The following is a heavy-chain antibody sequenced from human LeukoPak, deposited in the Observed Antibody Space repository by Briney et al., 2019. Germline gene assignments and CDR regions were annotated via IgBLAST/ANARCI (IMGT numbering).Heavy chain of an antibody. J-gene: IGHJ6*02. CDR2: IYYSGST. V-gene: IGHV4-39*07. CDR3: ARQKWEQQGRDYYFNGLDV. D-gene: IGHD1/OR15-1a*01. Sequence: SETLSLTCSVSGGSISSNNYYWGWIRQPPGKGLGWIGNIYYSGSTYYNPSFTSRVTMSVDRSRNQFSLKLTSVTAADTAVYYCARQKWEQQGRDYYFNGLDVWGPGTTVIVSS. CDR1: GGSISSNNYY.